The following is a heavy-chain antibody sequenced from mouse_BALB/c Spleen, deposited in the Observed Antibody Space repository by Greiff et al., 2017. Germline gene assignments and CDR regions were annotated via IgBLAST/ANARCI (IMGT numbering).Heavy chain of an antibody. Sequence: EVQLQQSGAELVRSGASVKLSCTASGFNIKDYYMHWVKQRPEQGLEWIGWIDPENGDTEYAPKFQGKATMTADTSSNTAYLQLSSLTSADTAVYYCTLYDYGVYYAMDYWGQGTSVTVSS. J-gene: IGHJ4*01. CDR2: IDPENGDT. CDR1: GFNIKDYY. V-gene: IGHV14-4*02. CDR3: TLYDYGVYYAMDY. D-gene: IGHD2-4*01.